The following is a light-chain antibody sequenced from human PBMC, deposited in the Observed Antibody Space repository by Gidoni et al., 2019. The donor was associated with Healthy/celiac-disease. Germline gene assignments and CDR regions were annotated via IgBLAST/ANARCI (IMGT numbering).Light chain of an antibody. J-gene: IGKJ1*01. Sequence: DIQLTQSPSFLSASVGDRVTITGRASQGISSYLAWYQQKPGKAPKLLIYAASTLQSGVPSRFSGSGSGTEFTLTISSLQPEDFATYYCQQINSYPPWTFXQXTKVEIK. CDR1: QGISSY. V-gene: IGKV1-9*01. CDR2: AAS. CDR3: QQINSYPPWT.